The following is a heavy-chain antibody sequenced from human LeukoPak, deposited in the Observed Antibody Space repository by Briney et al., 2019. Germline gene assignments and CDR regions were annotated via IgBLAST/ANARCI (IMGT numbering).Heavy chain of an antibody. CDR2: ISSSGSTI. D-gene: IGHD3-3*01. Sequence: KSGGSLRLSCAASGFTFSDYYMSWIRQAPGKGLEWVSYISSSGSTIYYADSVKGRLTISRDNAKNSLYLQMNSLRAEDTAVYYCACRTIFGVGGDYWGQGTLVTVSS. V-gene: IGHV3-11*01. CDR3: ACRTIFGVGGDY. J-gene: IGHJ4*02. CDR1: GFTFSDYY.